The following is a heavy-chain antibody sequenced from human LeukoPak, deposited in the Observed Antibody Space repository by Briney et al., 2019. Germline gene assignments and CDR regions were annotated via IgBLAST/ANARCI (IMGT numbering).Heavy chain of an antibody. Sequence: GGSLRLSCATSGFTFRSYWMSWVRQAPGKGLERVGHISQDASRTDVADSLKGRFTISRDYATNSLFLHMTRLRADDTAVYYCAKYWSRAFDSWGQGTLVSVSS. CDR1: GFTFRSYW. V-gene: IGHV3-7*01. D-gene: IGHD1-1*01. J-gene: IGHJ4*02. CDR3: AKYWSRAFDS. CDR2: ISQDASRT.